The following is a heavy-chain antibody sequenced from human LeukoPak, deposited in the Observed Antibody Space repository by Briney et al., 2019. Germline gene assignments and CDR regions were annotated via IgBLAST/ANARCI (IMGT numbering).Heavy chain of an antibody. Sequence: ASVKVSCKASGYSFRGYYMNWVRQAPGQGLEWMGWINPNSGGTNYAQRFQGRVTMIRDMSISTAYMELRRLRSDDTAVYYCARMDGYSGYDYASGDAFDIWGQGTMVTVSS. CDR3: ARMDGYSGYDYASGDAFDI. CDR1: GYSFRGYY. V-gene: IGHV1-2*02. CDR2: INPNSGGT. D-gene: IGHD5-12*01. J-gene: IGHJ3*02.